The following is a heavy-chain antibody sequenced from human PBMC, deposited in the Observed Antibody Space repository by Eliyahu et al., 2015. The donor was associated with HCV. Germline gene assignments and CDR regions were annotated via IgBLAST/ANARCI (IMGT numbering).Heavy chain of an antibody. D-gene: IGHD6-19*01. CDR1: GGSLRSDFYY. CDR2: TQYSGDT. CDR3: ARHKWLLPPYDS. Sequence: QLQLQESGPGLVKPSETLSLTCTVSGGSLRSDFYYWEWIRQSPGKGLEWVGSTQYSGDTHYNPSLKSRVTISVDTPKNQFSLTLRSVTASDTAVYYCARHKWLLPPYDSWGQGTLVTVSS. V-gene: IGHV4-39*01. J-gene: IGHJ4*02.